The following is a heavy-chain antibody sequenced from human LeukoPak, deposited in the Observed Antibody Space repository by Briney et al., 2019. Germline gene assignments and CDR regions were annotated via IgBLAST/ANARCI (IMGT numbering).Heavy chain of an antibody. D-gene: IGHD6-19*01. J-gene: IGHJ4*02. V-gene: IGHV1-18*04. Sequence: ASVKVSCKASGYTFTSYGISWVRQAPGQGLEWMGWISAYNGNTNYAQKLQGRVTMTTDTSTSTAYMELRSLRSDDTAVYYCARDKWAKQWLIDDYWGQGTLVTVSS. CDR3: ARDKWAKQWLIDDY. CDR1: GYTFTSYG. CDR2: ISAYNGNT.